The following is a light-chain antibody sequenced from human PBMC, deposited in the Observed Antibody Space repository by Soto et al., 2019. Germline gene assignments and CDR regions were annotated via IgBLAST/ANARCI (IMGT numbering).Light chain of an antibody. V-gene: IGKV3-20*01. J-gene: IGKJ3*01. Sequence: EIVLTQSPGTLSLSPWERAPLSCRASQSISSNYLAWYQQKPGQAPRLLIYGASSRATGIPDRFSGSGSGTDFTLTISRLEPEDFAVYYCQQYGTSPRFTFGPGTKVDIK. CDR3: QQYGTSPRFT. CDR2: GAS. CDR1: QSISSNY.